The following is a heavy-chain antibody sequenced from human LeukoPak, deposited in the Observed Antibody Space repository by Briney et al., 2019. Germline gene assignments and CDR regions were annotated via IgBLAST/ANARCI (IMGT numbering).Heavy chain of an antibody. CDR2: IYSGGTT. Sequence: GGSLRLSCVVSGLTASSNYMSWVRQAPGKGREWVSVIYSGGTTNYADSVKGRFLVYRDNSKNTLYLQMNSLRAEDTAVYYCASKLTTGYWGQGTLVTVSS. J-gene: IGHJ4*02. CDR3: ASKLTTGY. CDR1: GLTASSNY. D-gene: IGHD4-17*01. V-gene: IGHV3-66*01.